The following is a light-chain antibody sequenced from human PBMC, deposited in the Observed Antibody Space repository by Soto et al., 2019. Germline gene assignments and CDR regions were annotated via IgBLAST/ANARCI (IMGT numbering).Light chain of an antibody. Sequence: EIVLTQSPATLSLSPGERATLSCRASQSVSSYLAWYQQKPGQAPRLLIYDASNRATGIPARFSGSGSGTDFTLTISSLEPEAFAFYYCQQRSNWRTFGQGTKLEIK. CDR2: DAS. CDR1: QSVSSY. V-gene: IGKV3-11*01. J-gene: IGKJ2*02. CDR3: QQRSNWRT.